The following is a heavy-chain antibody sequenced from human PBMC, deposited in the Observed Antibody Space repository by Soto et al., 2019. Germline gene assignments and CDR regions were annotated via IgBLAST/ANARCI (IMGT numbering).Heavy chain of an antibody. CDR1: GCTPSTYA. D-gene: IGHD3-22*01. Sequence: SGRSLSLSCTASGCTPSTYAKHWVRLAPGKGLEWVAVISYAGSNKYYADSVKGRFTISRDNSKNTLYLQMNSLRAEETAVYYCASSLSSTKIVGVPKQLFDSWAQGTLVPVSS. V-gene: IGHV3-30-3*01. J-gene: IGHJ3*02. CDR2: ISYAGSNK. CDR3: ASSLSSTKIVGVPKQLFDS.